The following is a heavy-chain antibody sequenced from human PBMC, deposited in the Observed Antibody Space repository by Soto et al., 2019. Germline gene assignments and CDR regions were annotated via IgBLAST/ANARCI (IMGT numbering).Heavy chain of an antibody. CDR3: ARGKGYNWNYGWFDP. CDR2: ISSSSSTI. CDR1: GFTFSTYS. Sequence: EVQLVESGGGLVQPGGSLRLSCATSGFTFSTYSMNCVRQAPGKGLERVSYISSSSSTIYYADSVKGRFTISRDNAKNSLYLQMNRLRDEDTAVYYCARGKGYNWNYGWFDPWGQGTLVTVSS. D-gene: IGHD1-7*01. V-gene: IGHV3-48*02. J-gene: IGHJ5*02.